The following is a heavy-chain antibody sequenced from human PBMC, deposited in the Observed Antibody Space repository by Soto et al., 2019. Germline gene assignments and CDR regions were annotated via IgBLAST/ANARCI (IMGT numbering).Heavy chain of an antibody. CDR1: GDSVSSNSVA. Sequence: SQTLSLTCAISGDSVSSNSVAWNWIRQSPSRGLEWLGRTYYRSKWYNDFAPSVKSRITINADTSKNQFSLQLNSVTPEDTAVYYCVSPEGYYDSSGYTLDYWGQGTLVTVSS. CDR3: VSPEGYYDSSGYTLDY. D-gene: IGHD3-22*01. J-gene: IGHJ4*02. V-gene: IGHV6-1*01. CDR2: TYYRSKWYN.